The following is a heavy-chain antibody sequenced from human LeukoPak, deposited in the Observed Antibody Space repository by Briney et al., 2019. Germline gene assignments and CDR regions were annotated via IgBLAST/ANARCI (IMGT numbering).Heavy chain of an antibody. J-gene: IGHJ4*02. CDR3: AKDLDYYGSGSYFFDY. V-gene: IGHV3-23*01. D-gene: IGHD3-10*01. Sequence: GGSLRLPCAASGFTFSSFAMSCVPQAPGKGLEWVSDNTGSGGSPHSADSVKGRFTISRDNSKNTLYLQMNSLRAEDTAVYYCAKDLDYYGSGSYFFDYWGQGTLVTVSS. CDR1: GFTFSSFA. CDR2: NTGSGGSP.